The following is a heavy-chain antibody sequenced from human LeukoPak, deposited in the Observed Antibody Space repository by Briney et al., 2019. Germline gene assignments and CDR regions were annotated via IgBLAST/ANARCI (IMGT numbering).Heavy chain of an antibody. CDR1: GFTFSSYA. D-gene: IGHD2-2*01. J-gene: IGHJ4*02. CDR2: ISYDGSNK. V-gene: IGHV3-30-3*01. CDR3: ARDGFCSSTSCFVDY. Sequence: GRSLRLSCAASGFTFSSYAMHWVRQAPGKGLEWVAVISYDGSNKYYADSVKGRFTISRDNSKNTLYLQMNSLRAEDTAVYYCARDGFCSSTSCFVDYWGQGTLVTVSS.